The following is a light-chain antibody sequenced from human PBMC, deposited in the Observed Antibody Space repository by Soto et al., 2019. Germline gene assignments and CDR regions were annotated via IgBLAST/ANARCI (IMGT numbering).Light chain of an antibody. CDR3: QSYDSSLIGSV. J-gene: IGLJ3*02. CDR2: GNS. CDR1: SSNIGAGYD. Sequence: QSVLTQPPSVSGSPGQRVTISCTGPSSNIGAGYDVHWYQQLPGTAPKLLIYGNSNRPSGVPDRFSGSKSGTSASLAITGLQVEDGADYYGQSYDSSLIGSVFGGGTKLTVL. V-gene: IGLV1-40*01.